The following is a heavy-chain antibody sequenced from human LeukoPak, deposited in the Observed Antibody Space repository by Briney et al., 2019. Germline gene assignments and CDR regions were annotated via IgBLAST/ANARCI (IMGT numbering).Heavy chain of an antibody. V-gene: IGHV3-7*05. CDR3: AREWDY. CDR1: GFTFSSHW. CDR2: IKQDGSEK. J-gene: IGHJ4*02. Sequence: PGGSLRLSCAASGFTFSSHWMSWGRQAPGKGLEWVANIKQDGSEKYYVDSVKGGVTISRDNAKNSLYLQMNSLRAEDTAVYYCAREWDYWGQGTLVTVSS.